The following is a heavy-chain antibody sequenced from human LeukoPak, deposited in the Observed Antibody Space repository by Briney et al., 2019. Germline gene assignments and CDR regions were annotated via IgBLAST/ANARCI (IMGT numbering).Heavy chain of an antibody. CDR3: ARRPRDWRKGGAFDI. D-gene: IGHD2-21*01. CDR1: GGSISSSSYY. J-gene: IGHJ3*02. CDR2: IYYSGST. V-gene: IGHV4-39*01. Sequence: SETLSLTCTVSGGSISSSSYYWGWIRQPPGKGLEWIGGIYYSGSTYYNPSLKSRVTISVDTSKNQFSLKLSSVTAADTAVYYCARRPRDWRKGGAFDIWGQGTMVTVSS.